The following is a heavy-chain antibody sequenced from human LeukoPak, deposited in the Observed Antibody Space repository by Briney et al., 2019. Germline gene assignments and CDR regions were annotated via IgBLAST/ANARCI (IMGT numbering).Heavy chain of an antibody. D-gene: IGHD3-10*01. V-gene: IGHV1-18*01. CDR3: ARESRGFDI. CDR1: GYTFTSYG. Sequence: ASVKVSCKASGYTFTSYGISWVRQAPGQGLEWMGWISAYNGNTNYAQKLQGRVTMTRDTSTSTVYMELSSLRSEDTAVYYCARESRGFDIWGQGTMVTVSS. CDR2: ISAYNGNT. J-gene: IGHJ3*02.